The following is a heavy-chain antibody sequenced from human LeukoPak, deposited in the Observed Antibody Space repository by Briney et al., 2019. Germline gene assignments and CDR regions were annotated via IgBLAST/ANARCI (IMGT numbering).Heavy chain of an antibody. D-gene: IGHD3-10*01. CDR1: GGSISSYY. J-gene: IGHJ3*02. V-gene: IGHV4-59*01. CDR3: ARDRRFGGDAFDI. CDR2: IYYSGST. Sequence: SETLSLTCTVSGGSISSYYWSWIRQPPGKGLEWIGYIYYSGSTSYNPSLKSRVTISVDTSKNQFSLKLSSVTAADTAVYYCARDRRFGGDAFDIWGQGTMVTVSS.